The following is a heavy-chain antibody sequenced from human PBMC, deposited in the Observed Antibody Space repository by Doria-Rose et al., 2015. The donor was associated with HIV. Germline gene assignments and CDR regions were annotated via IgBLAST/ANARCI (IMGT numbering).Heavy chain of an antibody. CDR2: IFSDDVR. CDR3: ARIKSSRWYHKYYFDF. Sequence: QVTLKESGPVLVKPTETLTLTCTVSGVSLSSPGMGVSWIRQPPGKALEWLANIFSDDVRSYKTSLKSRLTISRGTSKGQVVLTMTDMDPVDTATYYCARIKSSRWYHKYYFDFWGQGTLVIVSA. CDR1: GVSLSSPGMG. D-gene: IGHD6-13*01. J-gene: IGHJ4*02. V-gene: IGHV2-26*01.